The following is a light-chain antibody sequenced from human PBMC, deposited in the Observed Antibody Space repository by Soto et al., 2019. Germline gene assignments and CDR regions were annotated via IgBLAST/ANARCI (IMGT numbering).Light chain of an antibody. J-gene: IGLJ2*01. CDR2: EGS. CDR3: CSYAGSSPVV. CDR1: SSDVGSYNL. V-gene: IGLV2-23*01. Sequence: QSALTQPASVSGAPGQSITISGTGTSSDVGSYNLVPWYQQHPGKAPKLMIYEGSKRPSGVSNRFSGSKSGNTASLTISGLQDEDEADYYCCSYAGSSPVVFGGGTKLTVL.